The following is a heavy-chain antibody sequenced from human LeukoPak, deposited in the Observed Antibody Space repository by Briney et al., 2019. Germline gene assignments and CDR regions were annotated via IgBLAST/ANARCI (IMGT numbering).Heavy chain of an antibody. Sequence: PSETLSLTCTVSGGSISSSSYYWGWIRQPPGKGLEWIGSIYYSGSTYYNPSLKSRVTISVDTSKNQFSLKLSSVTAADTAVYYCAAALRGYSGYEFNYWGQGTLVTVSS. CDR2: IYYSGST. CDR3: AAALRGYSGYEFNY. V-gene: IGHV4-39*07. J-gene: IGHJ4*02. CDR1: GGSISSSSYY. D-gene: IGHD5-12*01.